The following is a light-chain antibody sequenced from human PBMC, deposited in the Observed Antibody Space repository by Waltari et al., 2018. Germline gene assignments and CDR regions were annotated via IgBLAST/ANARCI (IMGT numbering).Light chain of an antibody. J-gene: IGKJ2*01. V-gene: IGKV1-39*01. CDR1: QSINTY. Sequence: DIQMTQSPSSLFASVGDRVTTTCRASQSINTYLNWYQQKPGKVPNLLIYAASSLQTGGPSRFSGSGSGTDFTLTISSLQPEDFATYYCQQSYSTPYTFGQGTKLEIK. CDR3: QQSYSTPYT. CDR2: AAS.